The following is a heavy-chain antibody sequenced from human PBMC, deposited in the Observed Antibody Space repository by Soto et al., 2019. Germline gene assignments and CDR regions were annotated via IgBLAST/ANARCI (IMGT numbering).Heavy chain of an antibody. CDR3: ARDQAYGSGSSISTYYYYGMDV. CDR1: GDSVSSNSAA. V-gene: IGHV6-1*01. D-gene: IGHD3-10*01. J-gene: IGHJ6*02. CDR2: TYYRSKWYN. Sequence: KQSQTLSLTCAISGDSVSSNSAAWNWIRQSPSRGLEWLGRTYYRSKWYNDYAVSVKSRITINPDTSKNQFSLQLNSVTPEDTAVYYCARDQAYGSGSSISTYYYYGMDVWGQGTTVTVSS.